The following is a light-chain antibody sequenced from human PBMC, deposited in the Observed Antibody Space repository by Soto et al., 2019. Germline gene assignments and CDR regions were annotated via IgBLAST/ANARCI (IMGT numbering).Light chain of an antibody. CDR1: TSDVGRYNY. Sequence: QSALTQPASVSGSPGQSITISCTGTTSDVGRYNYVSWYQQLPGKAPKLIIYDVSNRPSGVSNRFSGSKSGNTASLTISGLQAEDEADYYCNSYTSSSTYVFGTGTKLTVL. CDR2: DVS. J-gene: IGLJ1*01. CDR3: NSYTSSSTYV. V-gene: IGLV2-14*01.